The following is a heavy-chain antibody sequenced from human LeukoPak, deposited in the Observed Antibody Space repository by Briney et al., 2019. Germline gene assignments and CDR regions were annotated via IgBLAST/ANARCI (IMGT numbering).Heavy chain of an antibody. V-gene: IGHV3-7*02. CDR1: GFTFSTHW. CDR3: ANALGAHYFDS. CDR2: IKQDGSEK. Sequence: GGSLRLPCAASGFTFSTHWMIWVSQAPGKGLEWMDNIKQDGSEKYYVESVKGRFTMSRDNAKNSLYLKMNSLRAEDTAVYYCANALGAHYFDSWGQGSLVTVSS. J-gene: IGHJ4*02. D-gene: IGHD1-26*01.